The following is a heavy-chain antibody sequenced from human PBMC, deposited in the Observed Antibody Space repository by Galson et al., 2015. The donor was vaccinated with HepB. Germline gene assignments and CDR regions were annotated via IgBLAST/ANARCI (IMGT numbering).Heavy chain of an antibody. V-gene: IGHV1-69*13. CDR1: GGTFSSYA. CDR3: ASYMGYCSSTSCSTDAFDI. CDR2: IIPIFGTA. J-gene: IGHJ3*02. D-gene: IGHD2-2*01. Sequence: SVKVSCKASGGTFSSYAISWVRQAPGQGLEWMGGIIPIFGTANYAQKFQGRVTITADESTSTAYMELSSLRSEDTAVYYCASYMGYCSSTSCSTDAFDIWGQGTMVTVSS.